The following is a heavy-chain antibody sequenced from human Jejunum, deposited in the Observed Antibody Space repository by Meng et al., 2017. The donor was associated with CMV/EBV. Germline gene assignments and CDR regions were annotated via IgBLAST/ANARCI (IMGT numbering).Heavy chain of an antibody. CDR2: ISYGSTST. CDR1: GLGFSSDG. V-gene: IGHV3-21*05. Sequence: GLGFSSDGMNWVRLAPGKGLEWISHISYGSTSTHNADAVKGRFNIARDEAKNALYLQMNSLRGEDTAIYYCASPTGGIVTLNGLDVWGQGTTVTVSS. CDR3: ASPTGGIVTLNGLDV. D-gene: IGHD3-22*01. J-gene: IGHJ6*02.